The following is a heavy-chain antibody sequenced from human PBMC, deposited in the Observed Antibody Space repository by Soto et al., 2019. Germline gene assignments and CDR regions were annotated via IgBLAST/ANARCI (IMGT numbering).Heavy chain of an antibody. J-gene: IGHJ5*02. V-gene: IGHV4-34*01. CDR3: ARVSIAAAGKLNWFDP. CDR1: GGSFSGYX. Sequence: LTCAVYGGSFSGYXWSWIRQPPGKGLEWIGEINHSGSTNYNPSLKSRVTISVDTSKNQFSLKLSSVTAADTAVYYCARVSIAAAGKLNWFDPWGQGTLVTVSS. CDR2: INHSGST. D-gene: IGHD6-13*01.